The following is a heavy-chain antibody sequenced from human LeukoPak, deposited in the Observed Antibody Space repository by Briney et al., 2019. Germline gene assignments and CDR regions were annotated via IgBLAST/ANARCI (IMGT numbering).Heavy chain of an antibody. D-gene: IGHD2-2*01. Sequence: SQTLSLTCAISGDSVSSNSVTWNWIRQSPSRGLEWLGRTYYRSTWYNDYAVSVRGRITVNPNTSKNQFSLHLNSVTPEDTAVYYCARRLTQYDCFDPWGQGILVTVSS. V-gene: IGHV6-1*01. CDR1: GDSVSSNSVT. CDR2: TYYRSTWYN. CDR3: ARRLTQYDCFDP. J-gene: IGHJ5*02.